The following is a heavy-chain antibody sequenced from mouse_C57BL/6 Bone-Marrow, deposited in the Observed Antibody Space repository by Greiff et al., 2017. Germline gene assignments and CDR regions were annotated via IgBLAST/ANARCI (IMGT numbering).Heavy chain of an antibody. D-gene: IGHD2-1*01. CDR1: GYTFTSYW. CDR3: ARDGITYAMDY. CDR2: IDPSDSYT. J-gene: IGHJ4*01. Sequence: QVHVKQPGAELVKPGASVKLSCKASGYTFTSYWMQWVKQRPGQGLEWIGEIDPSDSYTNYNQKFKGKATLTVDTSSSTAYMQLSSLTSEDSAVYYCARDGITYAMDYWGQGTSVTVSS. V-gene: IGHV1-50*01.